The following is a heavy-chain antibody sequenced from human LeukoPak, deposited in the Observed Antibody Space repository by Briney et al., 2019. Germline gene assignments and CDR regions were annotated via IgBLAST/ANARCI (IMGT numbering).Heavy chain of an antibody. V-gene: IGHV5-51*01. Sequence: GESLKISCKGSGYSFTSYWIGWVRQMPGKGLEWMGIIYPGDSDTRYSPSFQGQVTISADKSISTAYLQWSSLKASDTAMYYCARRPKRGYSYGCLDYWGQGTLVTVSS. D-gene: IGHD5-18*01. CDR1: GYSFTSYW. CDR3: ARRPKRGYSYGCLDY. CDR2: IYPGDSDT. J-gene: IGHJ4*02.